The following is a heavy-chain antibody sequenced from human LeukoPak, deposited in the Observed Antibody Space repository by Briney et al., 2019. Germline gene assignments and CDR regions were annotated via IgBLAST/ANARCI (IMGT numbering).Heavy chain of an antibody. CDR3: AKEPSYSSSSYFDY. D-gene: IGHD6-6*01. J-gene: IGHJ4*02. CDR2: ISGSGGST. Sequence: GGSLRLSCAASGFTFSNYIMIWVRQAPGKGLEWVSAISGSGGSTYYADSVKGRFTISRDNSKNTLYLQMNSLRAEDTAVYYCAKEPSYSSSSYFDYWGQGTLVTVSS. V-gene: IGHV3-23*01. CDR1: GFTFSNYI.